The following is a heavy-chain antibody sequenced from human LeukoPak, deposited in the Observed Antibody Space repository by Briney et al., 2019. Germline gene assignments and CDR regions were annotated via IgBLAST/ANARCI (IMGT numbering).Heavy chain of an antibody. V-gene: IGHV4-34*01. CDR3: ARGGGAATAANRDAFDI. D-gene: IGHD2-2*01. CDR2: VAHKGPT. CDR1: GAYLSDYY. J-gene: IGHJ3*02. Sequence: PSETLSLTCAVYGAYLSDYYWSWIRQPPGKGLQWIGEVAHKGPTVYSPTLNRKYNPSFKSRVTMSVDTSKNQFSLRLTSVTAADTAVYYCARGGGAATAANRDAFDIWGQGTMVTVSS.